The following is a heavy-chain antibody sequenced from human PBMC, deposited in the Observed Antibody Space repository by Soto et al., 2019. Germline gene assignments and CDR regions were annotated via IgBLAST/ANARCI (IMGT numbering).Heavy chain of an antibody. CDR1: GGSISNYY. Sequence: QVQLQESGPGLVKPSETLSLTCTVSGGSISNYYWSWIRQPPGKGLEWIGYIYNSVSANQNPSLKSRVTISVDTSKNQFSLKVYSVTAADTAVYYCARHFQATGLYGMDVWGQGTTVTVSS. D-gene: IGHD3-9*01. CDR2: IYNSVSA. CDR3: ARHFQATGLYGMDV. V-gene: IGHV4-59*03. J-gene: IGHJ6*02.